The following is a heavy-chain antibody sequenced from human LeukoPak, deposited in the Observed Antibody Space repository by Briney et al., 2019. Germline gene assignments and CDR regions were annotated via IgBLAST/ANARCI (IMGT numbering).Heavy chain of an antibody. CDR2: IIPIFGTA. J-gene: IGHJ4*02. V-gene: IGHV1-69*01. Sequence: SVKVSCKASGGTFSSYAISWVRQAPGQGLEWMGGIIPIFGTANYAQKFQGRVTITADESTSTAYMELSSLRSEDTAVYYCARGPPFPRYCTNGVCPPRGYWGQGTLVTVSS. D-gene: IGHD2-8*01. CDR3: ARGPPFPRYCTNGVCPPRGY. CDR1: GGTFSSYA.